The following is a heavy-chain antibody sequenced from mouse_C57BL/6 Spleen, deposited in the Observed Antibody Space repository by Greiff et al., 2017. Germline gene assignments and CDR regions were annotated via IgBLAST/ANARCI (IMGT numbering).Heavy chain of an antibody. CDR1: GYTFTSYW. Sequence: QVQLQQPGAELVKPGASVKVSCKASGYTFTSYWMHWVKQRPGQGLEWIGRIHPSDSDTNYNQKFKGKATLTVDKSSSKAYMQLSSLTSEDSAVYYCATPMITQYYFDDWGQGTTLTVSS. V-gene: IGHV1-74*01. CDR3: ATPMITQYYFDD. CDR2: IHPSDSDT. J-gene: IGHJ2*01. D-gene: IGHD2-4*01.